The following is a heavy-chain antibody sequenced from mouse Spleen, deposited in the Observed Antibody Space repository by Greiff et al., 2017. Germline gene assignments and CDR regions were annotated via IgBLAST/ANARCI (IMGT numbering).Heavy chain of an antibody. J-gene: IGHJ3*01. Sequence: EVQLVESGGGLVKPGGSLKLSCAASGFTFSDYGMHWVRQAPEKGLEWVAYISSGSSTIYYADTVKGRFTISRDNAKNTLFLQMTSLRSEDTAMYYCARGWDERFAYWGQGTLVTVSA. CDR3: ARGWDERFAY. CDR1: GFTFSDYG. D-gene: IGHD4-1*01. CDR2: ISSGSSTI. V-gene: IGHV5-17*01.